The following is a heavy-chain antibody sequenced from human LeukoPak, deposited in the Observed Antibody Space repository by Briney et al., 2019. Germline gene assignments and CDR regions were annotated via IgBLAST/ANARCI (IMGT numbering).Heavy chain of an antibody. CDR3: ARRLRGYFDY. D-gene: IGHD5-12*01. J-gene: IGHJ4*02. Sequence: SETLSLTCAVYGGSFSGYYWSWIRQPPGKGLEWIGEINHSGSTNYNPSLKSRVTISVDTSKNQFSLKLSSVTAEDTAVYYCARRLRGYFDYWGQGTLVTVSS. V-gene: IGHV4-34*01. CDR2: INHSGST. CDR1: GGSFSGYY.